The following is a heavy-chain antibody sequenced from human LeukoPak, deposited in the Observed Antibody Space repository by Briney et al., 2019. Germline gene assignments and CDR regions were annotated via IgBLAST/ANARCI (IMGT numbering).Heavy chain of an antibody. V-gene: IGHV4-59*01. CDR2: IYYSGST. CDR1: GGSISSYY. Sequence: SETLSLTCTVSGGSISSYYWSWIRQPPGKGLEWIGYIYYSGSTNYNPSLKSRVTISVDTSKNQFSLKLSSVTAADTAVYYCARGGCSSTSCYAYYYYMDVWGQGTLVTVSS. CDR3: ARGGCSSTSCYAYYYYMDV. D-gene: IGHD2-2*01. J-gene: IGHJ6*03.